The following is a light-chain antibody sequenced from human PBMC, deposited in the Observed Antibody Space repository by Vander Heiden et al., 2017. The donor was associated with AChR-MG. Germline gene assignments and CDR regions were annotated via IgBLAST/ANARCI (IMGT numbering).Light chain of an antibody. V-gene: IGKV1-6*01. CDR1: QGIGNE. CDR3: LQDDNYPLT. J-gene: IGKJ2*01. Sequence: AIQMTQSPSSLSTSVGDRVTITCRASQGIGNELGWFQQKPGKAPKLLIFAASSLHSGVPSRFSGSGSGTEFTLTISSLQPEDFATYYCLQDDNYPLTFGQGTKLEIK. CDR2: AAS.